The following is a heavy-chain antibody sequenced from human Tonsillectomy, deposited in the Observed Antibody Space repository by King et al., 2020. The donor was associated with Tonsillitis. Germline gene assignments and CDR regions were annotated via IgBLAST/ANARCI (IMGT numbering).Heavy chain of an antibody. CDR3: ALTDLTGPYYYASSDGFDY. CDR2: IYWNGDK. Sequence: ITLKESGPTLIKPTQTLTLTCTLSGLSLTTRGVAVGWIRQPPGKALEWLALIYWNGDKRYSPSLETRLTITKDTFKNQVVLMMTNMDPVDTATYYCALTDLTGPYYYASSDGFDYWGQGTLVTVSS. D-gene: IGHD3-22*01. J-gene: IGHJ4*02. V-gene: IGHV2-5*01. CDR1: GLSLTTRGVA.